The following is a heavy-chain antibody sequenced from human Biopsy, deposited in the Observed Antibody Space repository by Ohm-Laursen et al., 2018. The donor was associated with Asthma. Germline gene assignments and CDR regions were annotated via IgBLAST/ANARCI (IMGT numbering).Heavy chain of an antibody. D-gene: IGHD6-6*01. V-gene: IGHV1-69*13. Sequence: SVKVSCKAYGDSFISYAITWVRQAPGQGLEWMGGIIPIIGTAHYAPKFQGRVTISADESTSTAYMELTSLSSEDTAVFFCGGCSSSNYYYGLDVWGQGTTVVVSS. CDR2: IIPIIGTA. CDR3: GGCSSSNYYYGLDV. J-gene: IGHJ6*02. CDR1: GDSFISYA.